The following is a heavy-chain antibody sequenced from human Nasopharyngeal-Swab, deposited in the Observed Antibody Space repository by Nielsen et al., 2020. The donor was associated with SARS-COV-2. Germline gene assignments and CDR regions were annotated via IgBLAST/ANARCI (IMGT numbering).Heavy chain of an antibody. CDR3: ARHKLSGIAAAGAAVNWFDP. CDR2: IYYSGST. V-gene: IGHV4-39*01. J-gene: IGHJ5*02. D-gene: IGHD6-13*01. Sequence: WIRQPPGKGLEWIGSIYYSGSTYYNPSLKSRVTISVDTSKNQFSLKLSSVTAADTAVYYCARHKLSGIAAAGAAVNWFDPWGQGTLVTVSS.